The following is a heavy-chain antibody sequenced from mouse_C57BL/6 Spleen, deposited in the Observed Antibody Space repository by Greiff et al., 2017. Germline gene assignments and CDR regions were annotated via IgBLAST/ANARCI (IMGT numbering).Heavy chain of an antibody. CDR1: GFTFSSYA. J-gene: IGHJ2*01. V-gene: IGHV5-4*01. CDR3: ARDGYHGGYFDY. Sequence: EVQLQESGGGLVKPGGSLKLSCAASGFTFSSYAMSWVRQTPEKRLEWVATISDGGSYTYYPDNVKGRFTISRDNAENNLYLQMSHLKSEDTAMYYCARDGYHGGYFDYWGQGTTLTVSS. CDR2: ISDGGSYT. D-gene: IGHD2-2*01.